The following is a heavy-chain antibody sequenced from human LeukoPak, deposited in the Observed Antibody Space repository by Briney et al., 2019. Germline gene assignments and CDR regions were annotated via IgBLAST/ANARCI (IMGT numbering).Heavy chain of an antibody. V-gene: IGHV3-23*01. Sequence: SSXAMSWVSQAPGKGLEWVSAISGSGGSTYYADSVKGRFTISRDNSKNTLYLQMNSLRAEDTAVYYCAKAAATFYGDYEDYWGQGTLVTVSS. CDR2: ISGSGGST. J-gene: IGHJ4*02. D-gene: IGHD4-17*01. CDR3: AKAAATFYGDYEDY. CDR1: SSXA.